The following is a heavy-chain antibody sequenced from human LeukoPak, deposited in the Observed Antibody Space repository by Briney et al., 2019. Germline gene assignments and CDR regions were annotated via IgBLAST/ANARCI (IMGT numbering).Heavy chain of an antibody. CDR2: ISGSGGST. Sequence: GGSLRLSCAASGFTFSSYAMSWVRQAPGKGLEWVSAISGSGGSTYYADSVKGRFTISRDNSKNTLYRQMNSLRAEDTAVYYCAHISSSWPDYWGQGTPVTVSS. CDR3: AHISSSWPDY. J-gene: IGHJ4*02. V-gene: IGHV3-23*01. CDR1: GFTFSSYA. D-gene: IGHD6-13*01.